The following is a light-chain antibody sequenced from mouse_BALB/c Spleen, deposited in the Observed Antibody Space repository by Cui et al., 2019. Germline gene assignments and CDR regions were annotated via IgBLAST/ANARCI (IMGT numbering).Light chain of an antibody. Sequence: QIVITQSQALMYASPGDNVTMTCKASPSISNIYWYQQKPSSSPKPLLYHTSNLSSRGTARCSGSGSCTSDSFTSSSMEADDAATYYCQQWNSNPRTFGAGTKLELK. CDR1: PSISN. CDR2: HTS. J-gene: IGKJ5*01. CDR3: QQWNSNPRT. V-gene: IGKV4-68*01.